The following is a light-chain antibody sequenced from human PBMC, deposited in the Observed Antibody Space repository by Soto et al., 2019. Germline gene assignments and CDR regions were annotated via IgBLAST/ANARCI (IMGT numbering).Light chain of an antibody. V-gene: IGLV1-44*01. CDR3: AAWDDSLNGVV. CDR2: TNN. Sequence: QSVLTQPPSASGTPGQRVTISCSGSSSNIGTYSVNWYQQLPGAAPKLLIYTNNQRPSGVPDRFSGSKSGTSASLAISGLQSGDEANYYCAAWDDSLNGVVFGGGTKLTV. J-gene: IGLJ2*01. CDR1: SSNIGTYS.